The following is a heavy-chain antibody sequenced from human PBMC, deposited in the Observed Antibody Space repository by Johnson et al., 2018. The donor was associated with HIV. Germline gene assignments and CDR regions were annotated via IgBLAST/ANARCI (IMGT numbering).Heavy chain of an antibody. CDR1: GSLFSSYA. V-gene: IGHV3-33*06. Sequence: VQLVESGGGVVQPGRSLRLSCAASGSLFSSYAMHWVRQAPGKGLEWVTLIWNDGSNKYYTDSVKGRFTISRDNYKNTMYLQMNSLRAEDTAVYYCAKDIGDGYNRWCGLDIWGQGTMVTVSS. CDR2: IWNDGSNK. D-gene: IGHD5-24*01. J-gene: IGHJ3*02. CDR3: AKDIGDGYNRWCGLDI.